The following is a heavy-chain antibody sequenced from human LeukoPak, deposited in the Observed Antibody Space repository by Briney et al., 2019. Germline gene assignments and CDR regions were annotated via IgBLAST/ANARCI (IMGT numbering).Heavy chain of an antibody. CDR3: SKDPNGDYVGAFDM. CDR2: ITGSGRGT. V-gene: IGHV3-23*01. D-gene: IGHD4-17*01. CDR1: GLTFSNYA. J-gene: IGHJ3*02. Sequence: GGSLRLSCTASGLTFSNYATTWVRQAPGKGLEWVSSITGSGRGTYYADSVKGRFSVSRDNSQNTVFLHMSSLRADDTALYYCSKDPNGDYVGAFDMWGPGTMVTVSS.